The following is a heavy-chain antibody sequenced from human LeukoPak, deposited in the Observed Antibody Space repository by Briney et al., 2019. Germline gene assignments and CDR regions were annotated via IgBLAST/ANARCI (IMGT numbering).Heavy chain of an antibody. CDR2: MHYSGST. CDR1: GGSVSSSSYY. V-gene: IGHV4-61*01. CDR3: AGHSGPLTWLDS. Sequence: SETLSLTCTVSGGSVSSSSYYWSWIRQPPGKGLEWIGYMHYSGSTNYNPSLKSRVTISVDTSKNQVSLKLSSVTAADAAVYYCAGHSGPLTWLDSWGQGTLVTVSS. D-gene: IGHD3-10*01. J-gene: IGHJ4*02.